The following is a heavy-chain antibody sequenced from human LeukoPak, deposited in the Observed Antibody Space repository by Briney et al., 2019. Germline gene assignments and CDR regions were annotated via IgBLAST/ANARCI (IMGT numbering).Heavy chain of an antibody. CDR1: GYTFTSYD. D-gene: IGHD6-19*01. J-gene: IGHJ4*02. V-gene: IGHV7-4-1*02. CDR3: ARDSSGWYYDY. CDR2: INTNTGNP. Sequence: ASVKVSCKASGYTFTSYDINWVRQAPGHGLEWMGWINTNTGNPTYGQGFTGRFLFSLDTSVSTAYLRISSLKAEDTAVYYCARDSSGWYYDYWGQGTLVTVSS.